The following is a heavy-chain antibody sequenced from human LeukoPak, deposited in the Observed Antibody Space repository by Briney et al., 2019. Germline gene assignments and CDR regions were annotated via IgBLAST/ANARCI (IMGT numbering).Heavy chain of an antibody. CDR3: ARDLVQLWSKDF. J-gene: IGHJ4*02. CDR2: ISSSGRNI. CDR1: GFTFSNYE. Sequence: GGSLRLSCAASGFTFSNYEFNWVRQAPGKGLEWVSYISSSGRNIYYADSVKGRFTISRDNAKSSLYLQMNSLRAEDTAVYYCARDLVQLWSKDFWGQGTLVTVSS. D-gene: IGHD5-18*01. V-gene: IGHV3-48*03.